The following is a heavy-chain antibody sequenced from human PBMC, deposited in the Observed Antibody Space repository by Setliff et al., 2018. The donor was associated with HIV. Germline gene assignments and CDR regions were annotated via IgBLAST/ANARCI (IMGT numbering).Heavy chain of an antibody. V-gene: IGHV3-30*04. CDR3: AKRDYEDSTSYAPFFQY. Sequence: GGSLRLSCAASGFTFSRYGMHWVRQAPGKGLEWVAFISYDGSKKYDADFVKGRFTISRDNAKNSLYLQMNSLRAEDTAIYYCAKRDYEDSTSYAPFFQYWGQGTLVTVSS. CDR2: ISYDGSKK. J-gene: IGHJ1*01. D-gene: IGHD3-22*01. CDR1: GFTFSRYG.